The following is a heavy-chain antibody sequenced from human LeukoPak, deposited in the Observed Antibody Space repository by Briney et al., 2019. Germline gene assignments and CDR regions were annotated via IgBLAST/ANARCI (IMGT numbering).Heavy chain of an antibody. D-gene: IGHD6-13*01. Sequence: SQTLSLTCAVSGGSSSSGGYSWSWIRQPPGKGLEWIGYIYHSGSTYYNPSLKSRVTISVDRSKNQFSLKLSSVTAADTAVYYCARDQSSDGAANYFDYWGQGTLVTVSS. CDR1: GGSSSSGGYS. V-gene: IGHV4-30-2*01. CDR2: IYHSGST. CDR3: ARDQSSDGAANYFDY. J-gene: IGHJ4*02.